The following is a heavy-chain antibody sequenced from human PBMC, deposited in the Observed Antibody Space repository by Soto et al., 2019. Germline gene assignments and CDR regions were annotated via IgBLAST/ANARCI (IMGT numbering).Heavy chain of an antibody. CDR1: GGSISSYY. J-gene: IGHJ4*02. CDR2: IYYTGYT. D-gene: IGHD3-10*01. V-gene: IGHV4-59*01. Sequence: QVQLQESGPGLVKPSETLSLTCTVSGGSISSYYWSWIRQPPGKGLEWIGYIYYTGYTNYNPSLQRRVTISVDTSKNQFSLNVSSVTAADTDVYYCARVKWFGESGFDYWGQGTLVTVSS. CDR3: ARVKWFGESGFDY.